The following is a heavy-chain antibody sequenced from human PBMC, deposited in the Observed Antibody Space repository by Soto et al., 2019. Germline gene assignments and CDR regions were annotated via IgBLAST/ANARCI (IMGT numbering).Heavy chain of an antibody. J-gene: IGHJ6*02. CDR3: ASPGSPASRNSNSYYYSGMHX. Sequence: SLKVSCNTSGGTFSSYAISWVRQAPGQGLEWMGGIIPIFGTAKYAKKFQGRVTITADESTSTAYMELSSLRSEDTAVYYCASPGSPASRNSNSYYYSGMHXWGQATTVT. V-gene: IGHV1-69*13. D-gene: IGHD3-10*01. CDR1: GGTFSSYA. CDR2: IIPIFGTA.